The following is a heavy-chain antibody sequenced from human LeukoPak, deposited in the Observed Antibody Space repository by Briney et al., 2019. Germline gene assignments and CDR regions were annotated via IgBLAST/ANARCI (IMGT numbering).Heavy chain of an antibody. CDR3: ASLRNGIDY. CDR2: IFHTGTT. D-gene: IGHD2-8*01. Sequence: SETLSLTCTVSGGSITSSYWSWIRQPPGKGLEWIGHIFHTGTTNYNPSLKSRVTISVDTSNNQFSLKLSSVTAADTAVYYCASLRNGIDYRGQGTLVTVSS. J-gene: IGHJ4*02. CDR1: GGSITSSY. V-gene: IGHV4-59*01.